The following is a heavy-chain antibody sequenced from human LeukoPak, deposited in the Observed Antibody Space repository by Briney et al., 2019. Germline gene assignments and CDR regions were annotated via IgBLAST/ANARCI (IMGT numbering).Heavy chain of an antibody. CDR1: GFTFSSYS. CDR2: IISSSSYI. J-gene: IGHJ1*01. D-gene: IGHD6-13*01. V-gene: IGHV3-21*01. Sequence: GGSLRLSCAASGFTFSSYSMNWVRQAPGKGLEWVSSIISSSSYIYYADSVKGRFTISRDNAKNSLYLQMNSLSAEDTAVYYCARDWPTIAAAGTIPEYFQHWGQGTLVTVSS. CDR3: ARDWPTIAAAGTIPEYFQH.